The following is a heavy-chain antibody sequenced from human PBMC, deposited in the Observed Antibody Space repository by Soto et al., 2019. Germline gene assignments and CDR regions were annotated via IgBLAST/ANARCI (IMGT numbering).Heavy chain of an antibody. CDR2: IYYDGTT. V-gene: IGHV4-59*02. Sequence: SETLSLTCTVSGGSVSSLYWSWIRQPPGKGLEWIGYIYYDGTTNYNPSLKSRLTISVDTSKNQFSLSLNSVTAADTAVYYCARGGASSLPFDSWGQGTLVTVSS. J-gene: IGHJ4*02. D-gene: IGHD6-13*01. CDR3: ARGGASSLPFDS. CDR1: GGSVSSLY.